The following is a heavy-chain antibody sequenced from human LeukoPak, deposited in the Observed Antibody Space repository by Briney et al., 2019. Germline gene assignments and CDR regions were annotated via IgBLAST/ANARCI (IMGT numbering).Heavy chain of an antibody. CDR2: ITYRGSG. CDR1: NGFDSYY. Sequence: PSETLSLTCAVYNGFDSYYMTIVRQPPGKGLEWVGEITYRGSGNYNPSLKSRVTISVDTSKNQFSLRMNSVTAADTAVYYCARGKSRGSHIDYWGQGTLVTVSS. CDR3: ARGKSRGSHIDY. V-gene: IGHV4-34*01. D-gene: IGHD1-26*01. J-gene: IGHJ4*02.